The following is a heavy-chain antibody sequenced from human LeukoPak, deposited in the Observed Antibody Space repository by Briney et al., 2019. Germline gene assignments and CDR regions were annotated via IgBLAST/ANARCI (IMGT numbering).Heavy chain of an antibody. D-gene: IGHD6-13*01. J-gene: IGHJ3*02. Sequence: SETLSLTCTVSGGSIRSTSYYWGWIRQPPGKGLEWIGSIYYSGNTYYNPSLKSRVTISVDTSKNRFSLKLSSVTAADTAVYYCARDLYSSRTNDAFVIWGQGTMVTVSS. CDR2: IYYSGNT. CDR3: ARDLYSSRTNDAFVI. CDR1: GGSIRSTSYY. V-gene: IGHV4-39*07.